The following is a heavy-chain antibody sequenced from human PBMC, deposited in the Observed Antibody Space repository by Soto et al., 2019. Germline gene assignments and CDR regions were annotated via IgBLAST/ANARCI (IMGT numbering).Heavy chain of an antibody. J-gene: IGHJ4*02. CDR2: ISAYNGNT. CDR1: GYTFTSYG. V-gene: IGHV1-18*04. CDR3: ARDHDILTGYSPVDY. Sequence: GASVKVSCKASGYTFTSYGISWVRQAPGQGLEWMGWISAYNGNTNYAQKLQGRVTMTTDTSTSTAYMELRSLRSDDTAVYYRARDHDILTGYSPVDYWGQGTLVTVSS. D-gene: IGHD3-9*01.